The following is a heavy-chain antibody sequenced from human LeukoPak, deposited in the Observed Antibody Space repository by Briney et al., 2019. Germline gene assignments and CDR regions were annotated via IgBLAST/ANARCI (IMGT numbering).Heavy chain of an antibody. V-gene: IGHV3-30-3*02. CDR1: GFTFSSYA. J-gene: IGHJ4*02. CDR2: ISYDGSNK. D-gene: IGHD3-9*01. CDR3: AKRRTLTGYSPPDY. Sequence: GGSLRLSCAASGFTFSSYAMHWVRQAPGKGLEWVAVISYDGSNKYYADSVKGRFTISRDNSKNTLYLQMNSLRAEDTAVYYCAKRRTLTGYSPPDYWGQGTLVTVSS.